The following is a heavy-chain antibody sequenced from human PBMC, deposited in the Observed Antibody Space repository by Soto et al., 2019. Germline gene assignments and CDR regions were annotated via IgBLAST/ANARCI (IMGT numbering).Heavy chain of an antibody. J-gene: IGHJ4*02. D-gene: IGHD4-4*01. V-gene: IGHV4-30-2*01. CDR3: ARGMTTVTTLDY. CDR2: IYHSGST. CDR1: GGSISSGGYS. Sequence: PSETLSLTCAVSGGSISSGGYSWYWIRQPPGKGLEWIGYIYHSGSTYYNPSLKSRVTISVDRSKNQVSLKLSSVTAADTAVYYCARGMTTVTTLDYWGQGTLVPVSS.